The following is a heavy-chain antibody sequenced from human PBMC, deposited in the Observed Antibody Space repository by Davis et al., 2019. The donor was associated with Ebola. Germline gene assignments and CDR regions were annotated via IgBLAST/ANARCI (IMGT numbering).Heavy chain of an antibody. CDR1: GGTFSSYA. CDR2: IIPIFGTA. Sequence: SVKVSCKASGGTFSSYAISWVRQAPGQGLEWMGGIIPIFGTANYAQKFQGRVTITADKSTSTAYMELSSLRSEDTAVYYCARGYYDFWSGYLSDYYYGMDVWGQGTTVTVSS. J-gene: IGHJ6*02. D-gene: IGHD3-3*01. CDR3: ARGYYDFWSGYLSDYYYGMDV. V-gene: IGHV1-69*06.